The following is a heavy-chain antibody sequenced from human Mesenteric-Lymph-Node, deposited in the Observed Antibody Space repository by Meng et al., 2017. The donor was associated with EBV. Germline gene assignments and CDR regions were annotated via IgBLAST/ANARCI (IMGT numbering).Heavy chain of an antibody. Sequence: QITLKESGPTLVKPTQTLTLTCTFSGFSLTTTGLGVAWIRQPPGKALECLALIYWDDDKRYSPSLKSRLSITKDTSKNQVVLTMTNMDPVDTATYYCAYRRVTSGSYHFDYWGQGALVNVSS. CDR1: GFSLTTTGLG. V-gene: IGHV2-5*02. D-gene: IGHD1-26*01. J-gene: IGHJ4*02. CDR2: IYWDDDK. CDR3: AYRRVTSGSYHFDY.